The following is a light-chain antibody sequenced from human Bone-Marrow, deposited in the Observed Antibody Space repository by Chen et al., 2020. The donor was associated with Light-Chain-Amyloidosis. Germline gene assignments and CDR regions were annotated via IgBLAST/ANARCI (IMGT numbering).Light chain of an antibody. CDR3: AAWDDSLNGRWV. V-gene: IGLV1-44*01. J-gene: IGLJ3*02. CDR1: SSNIGSNT. Sequence: QSVLTQPPSASGTPGQRVTISCSGSSSNIGSNTVNWYQQLPGTAPKLLIYSNNQRPSGVPDRFSGSKYGTSAYLAISGLQSEDEADYYCAAWDDSLNGRWVFGGGTKLTVL. CDR2: SNN.